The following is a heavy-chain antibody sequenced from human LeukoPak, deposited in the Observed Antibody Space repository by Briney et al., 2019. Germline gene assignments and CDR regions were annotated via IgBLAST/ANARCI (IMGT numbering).Heavy chain of an antibody. D-gene: IGHD3-22*01. CDR3: ATCGSGYYYYMDV. Sequence: ASVKVSCKVSGYTLTELSMHWVRQAPGKGLEWMGGFDPEDGETIYAQKFQGRVTMTEDTSTDTAYMELSSLRSENTAVYYCATCGSGYYYYMDVWGKGTTVTVSS. J-gene: IGHJ6*03. CDR1: GYTLTELS. CDR2: FDPEDGET. V-gene: IGHV1-24*01.